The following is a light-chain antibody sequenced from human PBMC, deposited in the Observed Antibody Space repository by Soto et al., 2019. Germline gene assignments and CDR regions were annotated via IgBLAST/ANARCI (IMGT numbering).Light chain of an antibody. CDR1: SSDVGSYNY. V-gene: IGLV2-14*03. J-gene: IGLJ1*01. CDR2: DVS. Sequence: QSVLTQPASVSGSPGQSIAISCTGTSSDVGSYNYVSWYQQHPDKAPRLIIYDVSNRPSGVSDRFSGSKSGNTASLPISGLLEEDEADYYCTSSTGSSLPYVFGVGTKVTVL. CDR3: TSSTGSSLPYV.